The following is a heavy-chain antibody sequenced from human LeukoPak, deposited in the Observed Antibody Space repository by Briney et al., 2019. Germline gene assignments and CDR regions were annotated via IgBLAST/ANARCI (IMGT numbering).Heavy chain of an antibody. CDR2: IYTSGST. D-gene: IGHD5-18*01. J-gene: IGHJ4*02. Sequence: SETLSLTCTLSGGSISSYYWSWIRQPAGKGLEWIGRIYTSGSTNYNPSLKSRVTMSVDTSKNQFSLKLSSVTAADTAVYYCARDPDGYSYGYGDYWGQGTLVTVSS. CDR3: ARDPDGYSYGYGDY. V-gene: IGHV4-4*07. CDR1: GGSISSYY.